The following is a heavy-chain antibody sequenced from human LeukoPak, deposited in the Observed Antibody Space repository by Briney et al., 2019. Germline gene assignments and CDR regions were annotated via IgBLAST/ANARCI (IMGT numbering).Heavy chain of an antibody. Sequence: GASVKVSCKASGYTFSGYYLHWVRQAPGQGLEWMGRIHPNSGGTNFAQKFQGRVTMTRDTSISTAYMELSSLRSDDTAVYYCARVNDVYCSGGSCYDYWGQGTLVTVPS. V-gene: IGHV1-2*06. J-gene: IGHJ4*02. D-gene: IGHD2-15*01. CDR2: IHPNSGGT. CDR3: ARVNDVYCSGGSCYDY. CDR1: GYTFSGYY.